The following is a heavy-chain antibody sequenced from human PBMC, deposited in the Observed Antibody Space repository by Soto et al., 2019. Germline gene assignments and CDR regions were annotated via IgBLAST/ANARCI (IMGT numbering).Heavy chain of an antibody. D-gene: IGHD1-26*01. CDR2: IHSRGDT. J-gene: IGHJ5*02. CDR3: ARDARREGATVGLFEP. CDR1: GGSISGYY. V-gene: IGHV4-4*07. Sequence: QVQLRESGPGLVKPSETLSLTCTVSGGSISGYYWSWVRQPAGKGLRWMGRIHSRGDTDYTSSLKLRVSMSVATSKNQFPLKVQSLTAADPAVYFCARDARREGATVGLFEPWGPGTLVTVSS.